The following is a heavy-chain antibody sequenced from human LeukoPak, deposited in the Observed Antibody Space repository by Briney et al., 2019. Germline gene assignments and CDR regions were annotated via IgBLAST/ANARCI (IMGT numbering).Heavy chain of an antibody. V-gene: IGHV4-59*01. Sequence: SETLSLTCSVSGGSISSYYWSFIRQPPGKGLEWIGYIYYSGSTNYNPSLKSRVTISVDTSKNQFSLKLSSVTAADTAVYYCARGPPRGYSYGQNWYFDLWGRGTLVTVSS. CDR1: GGSISSYY. J-gene: IGHJ2*01. CDR3: ARGPPRGYSYGQNWYFDL. CDR2: IYYSGST. D-gene: IGHD5-18*01.